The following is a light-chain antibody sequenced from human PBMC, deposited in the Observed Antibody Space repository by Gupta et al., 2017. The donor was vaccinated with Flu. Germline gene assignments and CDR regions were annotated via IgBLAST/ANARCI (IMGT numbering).Light chain of an antibody. V-gene: IGKV1-5*03. J-gene: IGKJ1*01. CDR3: QQYKSYSWT. CDR1: QSIRGISSW. CDR2: KAS. Sequence: DIQMTQSPSTLSASVGDRVTITCRANQSIRGISSWLAWYQQKQEKAPKLLISKASSLESGVPSRFSGSGSGTEFTLTISSLQPDDFATYYCQQYKSYSWTFGQGTKVEIK.